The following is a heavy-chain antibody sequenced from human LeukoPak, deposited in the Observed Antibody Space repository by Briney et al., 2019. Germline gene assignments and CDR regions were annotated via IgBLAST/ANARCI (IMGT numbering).Heavy chain of an antibody. CDR2: IFYSGST. CDR1: GGSMKSGIYY. Sequence: PSETLSLTCTVSGGSMKSGIYYWSWIRQHPGKGLEWIGYIFYSGSTYYNPSLKSRVSISVDTSKNQFSLRLTSVTAADTAVYYCARGTAVAGALDYWGQGTLVPVSS. D-gene: IGHD6-19*01. CDR3: ARGTAVAGALDY. V-gene: IGHV4-31*03. J-gene: IGHJ4*02.